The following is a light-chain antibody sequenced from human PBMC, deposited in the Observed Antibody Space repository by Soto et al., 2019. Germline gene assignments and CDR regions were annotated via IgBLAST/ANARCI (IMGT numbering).Light chain of an antibody. CDR1: QSVSSSY. CDR2: AAS. J-gene: IGKJ1*01. V-gene: IGKV3-20*01. CDR3: QQYGSSPRT. Sequence: EIVLTHSPGTLSLSPGERATLSFSASQSVSSSYLAWYQQKPGQAPRPLIYAASRRATGIPDRFSGSGSGTDFTLTISGLEPEDFAVYYCQQYGSSPRTFGQGTKVDIK.